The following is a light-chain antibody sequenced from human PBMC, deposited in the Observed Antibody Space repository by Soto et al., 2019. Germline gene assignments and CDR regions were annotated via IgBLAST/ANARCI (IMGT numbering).Light chain of an antibody. CDR1: QSVRSTY. Sequence: EIVLTQSPGTLSLSPGEGATLACRASQSVRSTYLAWYQQKPGQAPWLLIYGAFNRAGGVPDRFSGSVSGTDFTLTISRLEPEDFAVYYCQQYGSSPRTFGQGTKVDIK. J-gene: IGKJ1*01. CDR2: GAF. V-gene: IGKV3-20*01. CDR3: QQYGSSPRT.